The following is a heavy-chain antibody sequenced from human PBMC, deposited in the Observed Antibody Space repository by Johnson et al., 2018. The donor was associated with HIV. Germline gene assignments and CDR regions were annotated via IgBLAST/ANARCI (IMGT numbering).Heavy chain of an antibody. Sequence: VQLVESGGGVVQPGRSLRLSCAASGFSLSSYDMHWVRQAPGKGLEWVAVISYDGSNKYYADSVKGRFTISRDNSKNTLYLQMNSLRAEDTALYYCARDRALGWELLGAFDIWGQGTMVTVSS. CDR1: GFSLSSYD. CDR3: ARDRALGWELLGAFDI. V-gene: IGHV3-30*03. D-gene: IGHD1-26*01. CDR2: ISYDGSNK. J-gene: IGHJ3*02.